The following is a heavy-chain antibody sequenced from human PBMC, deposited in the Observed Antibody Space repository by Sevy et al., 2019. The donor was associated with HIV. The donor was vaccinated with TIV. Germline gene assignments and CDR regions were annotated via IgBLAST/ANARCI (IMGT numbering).Heavy chain of an antibody. D-gene: IGHD1-26*01. Sequence: GGSLRLSCAASGFTFSYYAMSWVRQTPGKGLQWVSGISGSGGSTDYADSVKGRFTISRDNAKNTLYLQMNSLRAEDTALYYCAKFQDVGATFVDYWGQGTLLTVSS. V-gene: IGHV3-23*01. J-gene: IGHJ4*02. CDR2: ISGSGGST. CDR1: GFTFSYYA. CDR3: AKFQDVGATFVDY.